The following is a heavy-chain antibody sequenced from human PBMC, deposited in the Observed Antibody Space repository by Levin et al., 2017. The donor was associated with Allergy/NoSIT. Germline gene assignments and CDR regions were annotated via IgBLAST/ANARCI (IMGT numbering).Heavy chain of an antibody. D-gene: IGHD3-22*01. CDR1: GFTFSSYA. CDR2: ISGSGGST. Sequence: GGSLRLSCAAYGFTFSSYAMSWVRQAPGKGLEWVSAISGSGGSTYYADSVKGRFTISRDNSKNTLYLQMNSLRAEDTAVYYCAKDYDSSGYDLGSIVTIDGWERGDAFDIWGQGTMVTVSS. J-gene: IGHJ3*02. V-gene: IGHV3-23*01. CDR3: AKDYDSSGYDLGSIVTIDGWERGDAFDI.